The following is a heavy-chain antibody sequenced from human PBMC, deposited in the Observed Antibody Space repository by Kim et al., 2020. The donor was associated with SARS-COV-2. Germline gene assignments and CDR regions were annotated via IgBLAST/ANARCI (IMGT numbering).Heavy chain of an antibody. V-gene: IGHV3-23*01. D-gene: IGHD3-3*02. J-gene: IGHJ4*02. CDR1: GFTFITYD. CDR2: ISCSGSGS. Sequence: GGSLRLSCAASGFTFITYDMHWVRQAPGKGLEWVAMISCSGSGSYYADSVRGRFIISRDDYKNTLYLEMNTLIAEDTAVYYCSKRDGPMFGYWDQGTL. CDR3: SKRDGPMFGY.